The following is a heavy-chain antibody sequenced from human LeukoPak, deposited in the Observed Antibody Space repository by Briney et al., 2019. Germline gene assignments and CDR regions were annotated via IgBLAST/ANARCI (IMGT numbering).Heavy chain of an antibody. CDR2: INHSGST. D-gene: IGHD3-10*01. J-gene: IGHJ6*04. CDR1: GGSFSGYY. V-gene: IGHV4-34*01. CDR3: ARVGGSGSYLIDV. Sequence: SETLSLTCAVYGGSFSGYYWSWIRQPPGKGLEWIGEINHSGSTNYNPSLKSRVTISVDTSKNQFSLKLSSVTAADTAVYYCARVGGSGSYLIDVWGKGTTVTVSS.